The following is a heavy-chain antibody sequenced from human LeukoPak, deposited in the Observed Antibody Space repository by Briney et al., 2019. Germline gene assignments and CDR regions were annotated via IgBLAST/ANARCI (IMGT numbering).Heavy chain of an antibody. CDR1: GVSISSGDYC. CDR2: FHISGTT. J-gene: IGHJ4*02. D-gene: IGHD6-19*01. V-gene: IGHV4-61*02. CDR3: AGAPYRSEWNSPVPFDY. Sequence: PAESLSLTCTVSGVSISSGDYCWSWIRQPAGKELESIVRFHISGTTNYNPSLKSLVTISVDTSKNQFSLKVRSVSAADPAVYYCAGAPYRSEWNSPVPFDYWGQGTLVTVSS.